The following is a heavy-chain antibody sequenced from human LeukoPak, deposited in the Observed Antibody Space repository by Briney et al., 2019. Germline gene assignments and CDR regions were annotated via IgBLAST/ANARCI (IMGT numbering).Heavy chain of an antibody. CDR1: GFTFSSYA. CDR2: ISGSGGST. J-gene: IGHJ4*02. D-gene: IGHD5-24*01. V-gene: IGHV3-23*01. Sequence: GGSLRLSCAASGFTFSSYAMSWVRQASGKGLEWVSAISGSGGSTYYADSVKGRFTISRDNSKNTLYLQMNSLRAEDTAVYYCAKDREMATIIWGYYFDYWGQGTLVTVSS. CDR3: AKDREMATIIWGYYFDY.